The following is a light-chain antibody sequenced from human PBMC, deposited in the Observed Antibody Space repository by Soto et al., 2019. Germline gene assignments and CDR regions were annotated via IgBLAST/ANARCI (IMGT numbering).Light chain of an antibody. J-gene: IGKJ2*01. CDR2: GAS. CDR3: QQYADLPYT. CDR1: QTLTTRF. Sequence: EIVLTQSPGTLSLSPGERATLSCMASQTLTTRFLAWYQQKPGQAPRLLIYGASSRATGIPDRFSDSGSGTEYTLTISRLEPEDFAVYSCQQYADLPYTFGQGTTLEIK. V-gene: IGKV3-20*01.